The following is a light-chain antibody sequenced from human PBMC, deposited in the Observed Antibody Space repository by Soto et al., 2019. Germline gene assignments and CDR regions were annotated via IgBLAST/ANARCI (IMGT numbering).Light chain of an antibody. CDR1: RTYAGGYNY. CDR2: EVS. CDR3: SSYTRSNTWV. V-gene: IGLV2-14*01. J-gene: IGLJ3*02. Sequence: QAVVTQPASMSGSPGQSITISCTGTRTYAGGYNYVSWYQQHPAKVPKLLIYEVSNRPSGVSNRFSGSKSGSTASLTISGLQPEDEGDYYCSSYTRSNTWVFGGGTKLTVL.